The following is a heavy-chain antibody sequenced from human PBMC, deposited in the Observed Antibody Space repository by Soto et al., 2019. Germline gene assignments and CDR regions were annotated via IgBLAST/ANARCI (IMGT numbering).Heavy chain of an antibody. V-gene: IGHV3-7*03. CDR3: ARVASGSYSGFDY. J-gene: IGHJ4*02. Sequence: EVQLVESGGGLVQPGGSLRPSCAASGFTFSSYWMSWVRQAPGKGLEWVANIKQDGSEKYYVDSVKGRFTISRDNAKNSLYLQMNSLRAEDTAVYYCARVASGSYSGFDYWGQGTLVTVSS. CDR1: GFTFSSYW. D-gene: IGHD1-26*01. CDR2: IKQDGSEK.